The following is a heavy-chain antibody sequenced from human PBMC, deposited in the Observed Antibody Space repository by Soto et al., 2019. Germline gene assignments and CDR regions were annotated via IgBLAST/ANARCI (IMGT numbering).Heavy chain of an antibody. Sequence: EVQLVESGGDLVQPGGSPRLSCAASGFTFSSYEMNWVRQAPGKGLEWVAYISYSGSPTYYADSVEGRVSVSRDNARDSLYLQMNSLRVEDSAVDDCVIYRTAIVATSIDYWGHGTLVTVSS. CDR1: GFTFSSYE. J-gene: IGHJ4*01. D-gene: IGHD5-12*01. CDR3: VIYRTAIVATSIDY. V-gene: IGHV3-48*03. CDR2: ISYSGSPT.